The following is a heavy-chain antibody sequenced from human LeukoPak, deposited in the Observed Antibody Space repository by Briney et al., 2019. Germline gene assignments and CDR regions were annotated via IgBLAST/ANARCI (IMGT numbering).Heavy chain of an antibody. CDR2: ISSSSSYI. Sequence: GGSLRLSCAASGFTFSGYSMNWVRQAPGKGLEWVSFISSSSSYIHYADSVKGRFTISRDNSKNTLYLQMNSLRAEDTAVYYCARDPGWELRYYMDVWGKGTTVTVSS. D-gene: IGHD1-26*01. CDR3: ARDPGWELRYYMDV. J-gene: IGHJ6*03. CDR1: GFTFSGYS. V-gene: IGHV3-21*01.